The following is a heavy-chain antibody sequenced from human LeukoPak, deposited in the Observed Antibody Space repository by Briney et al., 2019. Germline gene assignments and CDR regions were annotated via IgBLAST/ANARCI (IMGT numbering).Heavy chain of an antibody. CDR3: AGMTTVVTPEFDI. Sequence: MASETLSLTCTVSGGSISSSSYYWGWIRQPPGKGLEWIGSIYYSGSTYYNPSLKSRVTISVDTSKNQFSLKLSSVTAADTAVYYCAGMTTVVTPEFDIWGQGTMVTVSS. J-gene: IGHJ3*02. CDR2: IYYSGST. D-gene: IGHD4-23*01. V-gene: IGHV4-39*07. CDR1: GGSISSSSYY.